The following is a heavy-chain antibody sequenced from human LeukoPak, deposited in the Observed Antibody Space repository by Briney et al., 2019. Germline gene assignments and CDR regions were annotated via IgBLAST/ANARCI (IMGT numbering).Heavy chain of an antibody. D-gene: IGHD4-17*01. V-gene: IGHV1-18*01. Sequence: ASVKVSCKASGYTFTSYGISWVRQAPGQGLEWMGWISAYNGNTNYAQKLQGRVTMTTDTSTSTAYMELSSLRSEDTAVYYCARDRLVPTVPYYFDYWGQGTLVTVSS. CDR1: GYTFTSYG. CDR3: ARDRLVPTVPYYFDY. J-gene: IGHJ4*02. CDR2: ISAYNGNT.